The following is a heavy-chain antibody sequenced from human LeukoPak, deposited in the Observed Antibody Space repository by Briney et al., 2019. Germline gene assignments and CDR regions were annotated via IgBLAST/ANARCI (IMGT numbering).Heavy chain of an antibody. J-gene: IGHJ4*02. CDR1: GFIFSSYS. V-gene: IGHV3-53*01. CDR3: ARGIDY. CDR2: IYTGGGR. Sequence: GGSLRLSCVASGFIFSSYSMNWVRQAPGKELEWVSVIYTGGGRYYADSVRGRFTISRDTSKNMVFLQMNSLRVEDTAVYYCARGIDYWGRGTLVTVSS.